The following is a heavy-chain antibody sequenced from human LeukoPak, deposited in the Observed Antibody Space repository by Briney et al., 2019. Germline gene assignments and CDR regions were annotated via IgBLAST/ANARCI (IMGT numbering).Heavy chain of an antibody. CDR3: ARDELGSSCHDY. V-gene: IGHV3-21*01. D-gene: IGHD6-13*01. CDR1: GFTFNTYG. J-gene: IGHJ4*02. Sequence: GGSLRLSCAASGFTFNTYGMHWVRQAPGKGLEWVSSISSSSSYIYYADSVKGRFTISRDNAKNSLYLQMNSLRAEDTAVYYCARDELGSSCHDYWGQGTLVTVSS. CDR2: ISSSSSYI.